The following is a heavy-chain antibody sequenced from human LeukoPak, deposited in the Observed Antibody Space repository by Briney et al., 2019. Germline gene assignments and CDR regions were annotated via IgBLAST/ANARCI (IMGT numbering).Heavy chain of an antibody. D-gene: IGHD4-17*01. CDR3: ARKKDDGDYHIDY. Sequence: PSETLSLTCTVSGGSISSAGYYWSWIRQHPGKGLEWIGYICYSGTTYYNPSLKSRLTISVDTSKNQFSLRLSSVTAADTAVYLCARKKDDGDYHIDYWGPGTLVTVSS. V-gene: IGHV4-31*03. J-gene: IGHJ4*02. CDR1: GGSISSAGYY. CDR2: ICYSGTT.